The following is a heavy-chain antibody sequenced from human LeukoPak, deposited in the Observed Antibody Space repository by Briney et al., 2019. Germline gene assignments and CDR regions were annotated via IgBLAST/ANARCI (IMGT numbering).Heavy chain of an antibody. Sequence: ASVKVSCKASGYTFTYYAITWVRPAPGQGLEWMGWTSTYNDGKNYAQSLQGRITMTTDTSTNTAYMELSSLRSDDTAVYYCGAGHPRVDYWGQGTLVTVSS. V-gene: IGHV1-18*01. J-gene: IGHJ4*02. CDR2: TSTYNDGK. CDR1: GYTFTYYA. CDR3: GAGHPRVDY.